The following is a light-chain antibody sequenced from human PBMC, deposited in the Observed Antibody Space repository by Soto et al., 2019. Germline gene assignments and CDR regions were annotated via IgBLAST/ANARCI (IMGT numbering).Light chain of an antibody. J-gene: IGKJ1*01. V-gene: IGKV3-15*01. CDR3: QQYNKWPQWT. Sequence: EVVMTQSPATLSLSPGERATLSCRASQSIRTDLAWYQQKPGQAPSLLLFSASTRATGVPARFSGSGSGTEFTLTISSLQSEDFAVYYCQQYNKWPQWTFGQGTKVDIK. CDR1: QSIRTD. CDR2: SAS.